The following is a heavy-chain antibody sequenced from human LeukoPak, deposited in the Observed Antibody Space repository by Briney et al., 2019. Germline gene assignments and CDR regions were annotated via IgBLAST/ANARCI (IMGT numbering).Heavy chain of an antibody. Sequence: GASVKDSCKASGYTFTSYYMHWVRQAPGQGLEWMGIINPSGGSTSYAQKFQGRVTMTRDMSTSTDYMELSSLQSEDTAVYYCARSVGLASSSEYYYYYMDVWGKGTTVTVSS. CDR1: GYTFTSYY. V-gene: IGHV1-46*01. J-gene: IGHJ6*03. CDR2: INPSGGST. CDR3: ARSVGLASSSEYYYYYMDV. D-gene: IGHD3-3*02.